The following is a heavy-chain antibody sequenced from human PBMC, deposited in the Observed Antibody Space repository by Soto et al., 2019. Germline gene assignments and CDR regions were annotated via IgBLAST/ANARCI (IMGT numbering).Heavy chain of an antibody. CDR3: ARDTSGSYSIDY. J-gene: IGHJ4*02. CDR1: GFTFNKYT. V-gene: IGHV3-48*04. D-gene: IGHD1-26*01. Sequence: EVQLVESGGGLVQSGGSLRLTCAASGFTFNKYTMNWVRQAPGKGLEWLSYISGGGVTMFYADSVKGRVTISRDNAKHSLYLKMDSLRAEDTAVYYCARDTSGSYSIDYWGQGTLVTVAS. CDR2: ISGGGVTM.